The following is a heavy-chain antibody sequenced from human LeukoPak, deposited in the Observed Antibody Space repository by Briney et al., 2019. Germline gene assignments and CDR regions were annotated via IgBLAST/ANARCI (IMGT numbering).Heavy chain of an antibody. D-gene: IGHD3-22*01. V-gene: IGHV3-74*01. CDR2: IKGDGSST. CDR1: GFTVSSNY. CDR3: ARALPISMIVVVYPGGMDV. Sequence: GGSLRLSCAASGFTVSSNYMSWVRQAPGKGLVWVSRIKGDGSSTSYADSVKGRFTISRDNAKNTLFLQMNSLRAEDTAVYYCARALPISMIVVVYPGGMDVWGQGTTVTASS. J-gene: IGHJ6*02.